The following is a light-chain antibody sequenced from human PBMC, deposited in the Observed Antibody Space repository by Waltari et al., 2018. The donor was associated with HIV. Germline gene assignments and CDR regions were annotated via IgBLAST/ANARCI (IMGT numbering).Light chain of an antibody. J-gene: IGLJ2*01. CDR1: SSDVGGYNY. CDR3: SSYANSSPPVG. V-gene: IGLV2-14*01. Sequence: QSALTQPASVSGSPGQSITISCTGTSSDVGGYNYVSWYQQHPAKAPTLMTYEVSNRPSGVSNAFPACKSGNTASPAISGLQAEDEADYYCSSYANSSPPVGFRGGTKLTVL. CDR2: EVS.